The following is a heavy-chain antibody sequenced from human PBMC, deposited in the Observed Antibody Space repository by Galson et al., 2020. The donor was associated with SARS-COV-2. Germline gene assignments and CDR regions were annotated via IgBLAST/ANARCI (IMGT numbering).Heavy chain of an antibody. CDR3: ASWAFGGGIVISWCDP. CDR1: GYTFTNYG. D-gene: IGHD3-16*02. CDR2: ISAYNDNT. Sequence: ASVKVSCKASGYTFTNYGISWVRQPPGQGLAWVGWISAYNDNTHYAQKLQGRVTMTTDTSTSTAYMELRSLRSDDTAVYYCASWAFGGGIVISWCDPWGQGTLVTVAS. J-gene: IGHJ5*02. V-gene: IGHV1-18*01.